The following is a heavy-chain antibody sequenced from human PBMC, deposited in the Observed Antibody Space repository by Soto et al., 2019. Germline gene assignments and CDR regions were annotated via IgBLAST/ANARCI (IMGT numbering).Heavy chain of an antibody. D-gene: IGHD2-2*01. CDR3: ARVSIVVVPAAMSRGDYYYYGMDV. J-gene: IGHJ6*02. V-gene: IGHV1-69*01. CDR2: IIHIFGTA. Sequence: QVQLVQSGAEVKKPGSSVKVSCKASGGTFSSYAISWVRQAPGQGREWRGWIIHIFGTAYYPQKFQGRGNITADDSTSTAYMELSSLRSEDTDVYYCARVSIVVVPAAMSRGDYYYYGMDVWGQGTTVTVSS. CDR1: GGTFSSYA.